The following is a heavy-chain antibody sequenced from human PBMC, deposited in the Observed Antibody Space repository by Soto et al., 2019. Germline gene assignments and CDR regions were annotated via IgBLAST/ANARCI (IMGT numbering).Heavy chain of an antibody. CDR1: GGSISSGDYY. CDR2: VYYSGST. J-gene: IGHJ5*02. V-gene: IGHV4-30-4*01. Sequence: SETLSLTCTVSGGSISSGDYYWSWIRQPPGKGLEWIGYVYYSGSTYYNPSLKSRVTISVDTSKNQFSLKLSSVTAADTAVYYCARAPYYYDSSGYYEIWFDPWGQGTLVTSPQ. CDR3: ARAPYYYDSSGYYEIWFDP. D-gene: IGHD3-22*01.